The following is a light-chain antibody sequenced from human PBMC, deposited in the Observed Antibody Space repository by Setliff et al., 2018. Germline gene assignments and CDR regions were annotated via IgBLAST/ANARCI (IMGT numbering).Light chain of an antibody. CDR3: AAWDDSLNGLYV. Sequence: QSVLTQPPSVSGTPGQKVTISCSGGSSNIGSNTVNWYQQFPGTAPKLLIYSNDQRPSGVPDRFSGSKSGTSASLAISGLQSEDESYYYCAAWDDSLNGLYVFGTGTKVT. J-gene: IGLJ1*01. CDR2: SND. V-gene: IGLV1-44*01. CDR1: SSNIGSNT.